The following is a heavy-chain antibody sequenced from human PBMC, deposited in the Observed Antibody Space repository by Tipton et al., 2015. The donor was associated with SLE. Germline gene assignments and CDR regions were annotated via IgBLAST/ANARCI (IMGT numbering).Heavy chain of an antibody. V-gene: IGHV4-39*01. CDR3: ARKYGSGSNFRDY. J-gene: IGHJ4*02. CDR2: VYRDGGT. Sequence: TLSLTCTVSGDSISSSTYYWGWIRQPPGRGLEWIGSVYRDGGTYYNPSLESRITISLDTSKNQFSLKLNSVAAADTAVYYCARKYGSGSNFRDYWGQGTLVTVSS. CDR1: GDSISSSTYY. D-gene: IGHD3-10*01.